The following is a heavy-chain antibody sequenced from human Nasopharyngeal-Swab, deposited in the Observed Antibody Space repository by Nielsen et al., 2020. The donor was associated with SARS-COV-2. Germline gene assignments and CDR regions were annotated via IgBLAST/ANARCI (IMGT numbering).Heavy chain of an antibody. CDR2: MKQDGSVK. V-gene: IGHV3-7*01. Sequence: GESLKISCTASGFNFSSFWMSWFRQAPGKGLEWVANMKQDGSVKYYLDSVKGRFTISRDNAKNSLFLEMNSLRAEDTAVYYCARGSGSYLYFDYWGQGTLVTVSS. J-gene: IGHJ4*02. D-gene: IGHD1-26*01. CDR3: ARGSGSYLYFDY. CDR1: GFNFSSFW.